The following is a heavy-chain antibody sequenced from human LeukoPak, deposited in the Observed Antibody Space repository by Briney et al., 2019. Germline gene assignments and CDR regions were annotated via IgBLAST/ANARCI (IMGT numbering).Heavy chain of an antibody. V-gene: IGHV3-7*01. CDR3: ARDFVPPAASPPAAFDI. CDR1: GFTFSSYW. J-gene: IGHJ3*02. D-gene: IGHD2-2*01. CDR2: IKQDGSEK. Sequence: PGGSLRLSCAASGFTFSSYWMSWVRQAPGKGLEWVANIKQDGSEKYYVGSVKGRFTISRDNAKNSLYLQMNSLRAEDTAVYYCARDFVPPAASPPAAFDIWGQGTMVTVSS.